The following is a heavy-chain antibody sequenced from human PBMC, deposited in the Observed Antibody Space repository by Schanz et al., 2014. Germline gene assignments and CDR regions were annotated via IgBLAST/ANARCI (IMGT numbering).Heavy chain of an antibody. D-gene: IGHD6-6*01. CDR1: GFTFNNFN. Sequence: EVQLVESGGGLVQPGGSLRLSCAASGFTFNNFNMNWVRQAPGKGLEWVSSISSTSSYIFYADSVKGRFTISRDNAKNSLYLQMNSLRAEDTAVYYCVPMSIAAHWGQGTLVTVSS. CDR2: ISSTSSYI. V-gene: IGHV3-21*01. CDR3: VPMSIAAH. J-gene: IGHJ4*02.